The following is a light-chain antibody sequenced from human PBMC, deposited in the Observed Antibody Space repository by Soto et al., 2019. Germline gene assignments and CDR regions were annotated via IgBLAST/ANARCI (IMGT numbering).Light chain of an antibody. V-gene: IGKV3-20*01. CDR3: QQYGGSPVT. CDR1: QSVSSSY. J-gene: IGKJ1*01. CDR2: GAS. Sequence: EIVLTQSPGTLSLSPGERATLSCRASQSVSSSYLAWYQQKPGQAPRLLIYGASSRATGIPDRFGGSGSGTDFTLTISRLEPEDFAVYYCQQYGGSPVTFGQGTKVEIK.